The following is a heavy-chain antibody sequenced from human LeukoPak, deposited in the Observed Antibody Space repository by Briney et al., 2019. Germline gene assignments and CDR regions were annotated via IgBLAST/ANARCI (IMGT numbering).Heavy chain of an antibody. Sequence: GGPLRLSCAASGFTFSSYAMSWVRQAPGKGLEGVSAISGSGGSTYYADSVKGRFTISRDNSKNTLYLQMNSLRAEDTAVYYCAHSIAVAGSFDYWGQGTLVTVSS. D-gene: IGHD6-19*01. J-gene: IGHJ4*02. V-gene: IGHV3-23*01. CDR1: GFTFSSYA. CDR2: ISGSGGST. CDR3: AHSIAVAGSFDY.